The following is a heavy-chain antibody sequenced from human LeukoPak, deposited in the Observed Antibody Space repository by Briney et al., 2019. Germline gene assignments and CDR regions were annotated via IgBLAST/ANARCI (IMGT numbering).Heavy chain of an antibody. Sequence: PGGSLRLSCEASVFTLNKYWMHWVRQAPGKGLVCVSRITGDGSDIAYADSVKGRFTVSRDDAKNTILLQMTSLRVEDTAIYYCARDAYTTTSNWLDPWGQGTLVTVSS. J-gene: IGHJ5*02. CDR1: VFTLNKYW. D-gene: IGHD4-17*01. CDR3: ARDAYTTTSNWLDP. CDR2: ITGDGSDI. V-gene: IGHV3-74*01.